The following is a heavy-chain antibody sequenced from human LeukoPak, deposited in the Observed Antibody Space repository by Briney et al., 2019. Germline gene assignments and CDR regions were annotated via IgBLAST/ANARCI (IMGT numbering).Heavy chain of an antibody. CDR1: GFTFSNYG. CDR2: IQYDGSDK. Sequence: PGGSLRLSCAASGFTFSNYGMHWVRQAPGKGLEWVAFIQYDGSDKFYADSVKGRFTISRDSSKNTLYLQMNSLRAEDTAVYYCAKDRKVSFRERSDYMDVWGKGTTVTVSS. D-gene: IGHD1-1*01. CDR3: AKDRKVSFRERSDYMDV. V-gene: IGHV3-30*02. J-gene: IGHJ6*03.